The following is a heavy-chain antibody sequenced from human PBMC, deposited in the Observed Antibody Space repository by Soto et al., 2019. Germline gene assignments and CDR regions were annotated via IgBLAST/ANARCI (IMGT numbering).Heavy chain of an antibody. CDR2: ISGSGGST. V-gene: IGHV3-23*01. CDR1: GFTFSSYA. CDR3: AKDDSSSWFAFDP. J-gene: IGHJ5*02. Sequence: EVQLLESGGGLVQPGGSLRLSCAASGFTFSSYAMSWVRQAPGKGLEWVSAISGSGGSTYYADSVKGRFTISXXXXXXXXXXXXXXXRAEDTAVYYCAKDDSSSWFAFDPWGQGTLVTVSS. D-gene: IGHD6-13*01.